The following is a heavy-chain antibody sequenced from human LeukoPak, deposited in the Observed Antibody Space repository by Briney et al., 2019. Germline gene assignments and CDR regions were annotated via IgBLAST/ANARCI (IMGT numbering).Heavy chain of an antibody. CDR1: GFVFSDYS. CDR3: ARDNNWGFDF. CDR2: IRGSGSGSGSGM. J-gene: IGHJ4*02. D-gene: IGHD7-27*01. Sequence: PGGSLRLSCAASGFVFSDYSMNWVRQAPGKGLEWVSNIRGSGSGSGSGMYYADSVKGRFTISRDNAKNSLYLQMSSLRAEDTVFYYCARDNNWGFDFWGQGALVTVSS. V-gene: IGHV3-48*04.